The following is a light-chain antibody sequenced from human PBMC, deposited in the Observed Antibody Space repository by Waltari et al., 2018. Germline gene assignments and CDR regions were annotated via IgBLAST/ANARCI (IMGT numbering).Light chain of an antibody. J-gene: IGKJ5*01. Sequence: EVLMTQSPATLSVSPGERANLPCRASQGLYPNLALDQQKPDQSPRLLIYDASTRASGTPARFSGSGSGTEFTLTIGSLQSEDSAIYICQQYNVWPPITFGQGTRLEIK. CDR1: QGLYPN. CDR2: DAS. CDR3: QQYNVWPPIT. V-gene: IGKV3-15*01.